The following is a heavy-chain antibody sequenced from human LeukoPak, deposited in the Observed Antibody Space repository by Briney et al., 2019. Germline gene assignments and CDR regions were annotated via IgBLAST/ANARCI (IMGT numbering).Heavy chain of an antibody. V-gene: IGHV4-59*08. D-gene: IGHD5-12*01. CDR2: NYFSGST. CDR3: GRHAVGYGNYFDF. J-gene: IGHJ4*02. CDR1: GGSISSYY. Sequence: SETLSLTCTVSGGSISSYYWSWIRQPPGKGLEWIGYNYFSGSTKYSPSLESRVTISVDASKNQFSLRLSSVTAADTAVYYCGRHAVGYGNYFDFWGQGTLVTVSS.